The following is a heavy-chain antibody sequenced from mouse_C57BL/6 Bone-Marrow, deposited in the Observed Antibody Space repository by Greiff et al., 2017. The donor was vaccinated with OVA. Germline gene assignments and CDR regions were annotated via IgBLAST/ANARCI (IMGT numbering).Heavy chain of an antibody. CDR3: ARRGYYGSSYAMDY. V-gene: IGHV1-72*01. J-gene: IGHJ4*01. Sequence: QVQLQQPGAELVKPGASVKLSCTASGYTFTSSWMHWVKQRPGQGLEWIGRIDPDSGGTKYTEKFKSKATLTADKSSSTAYMQLSSLTSEDSAVYYCARRGYYGSSYAMDYWGQGTSVTVSS. CDR2: IDPDSGGT. CDR1: GYTFTSSW. D-gene: IGHD1-1*01.